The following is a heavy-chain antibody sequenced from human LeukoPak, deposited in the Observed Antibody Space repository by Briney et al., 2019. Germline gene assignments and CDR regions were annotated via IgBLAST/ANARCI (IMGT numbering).Heavy chain of an antibody. D-gene: IGHD2-2*02. CDR3: AKDHLLCTSTSCYIDYFDS. V-gene: IGHV3-23*01. CDR1: GFTFTNYA. CDR2: FTGRPGRT. Sequence: GGSLRLSCETSGFTFTNYAMSWVRQAPGKGLEWLSAFTGRPGRTYYADSVRGRFTIPRDTSKNTLFLEMSSLRVEDTAIYFCAKDHLLCTSTSCYIDYFDSWGQGTLVTVSS. J-gene: IGHJ4*02.